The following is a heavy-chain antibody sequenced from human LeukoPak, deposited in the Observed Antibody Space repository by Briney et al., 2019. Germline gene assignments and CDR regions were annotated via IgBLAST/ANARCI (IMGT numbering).Heavy chain of an antibody. CDR3: ARDTQQLQSYGMDV. CDR2: INPSGGST. Sequence: GASVKVSCKASGYTFTSYDINWVRQATGQGLEWMGIINPSGGSTSYAQKFQGRVTMTRDTSTSTVYMELSSLRSEDTAVYYCARDTQQLQSYGMDVWGQGTTVTVSS. CDR1: GYTFTSYD. D-gene: IGHD6-13*01. J-gene: IGHJ6*02. V-gene: IGHV1-46*01.